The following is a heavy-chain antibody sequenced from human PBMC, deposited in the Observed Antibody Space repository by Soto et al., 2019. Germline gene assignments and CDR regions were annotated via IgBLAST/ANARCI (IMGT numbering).Heavy chain of an antibody. CDR2: IKPNTNGGAI. Sequence: EVQLVESGGGFVKPGESLTLSCAASGFTFSSAPMSWVRQAPGKGLEWVGRIKPNTNGGAIDYLAPAKGRFTLSRDDSKNTLYLQMNSLKIEDSALYYCTTPAIPVDGTQPFNYWGQGALVTVSS. CDR3: TTPAIPVDGTQPFNY. J-gene: IGHJ4*02. V-gene: IGHV3-15*01. D-gene: IGHD6-19*01. CDR1: GFTFSSAP.